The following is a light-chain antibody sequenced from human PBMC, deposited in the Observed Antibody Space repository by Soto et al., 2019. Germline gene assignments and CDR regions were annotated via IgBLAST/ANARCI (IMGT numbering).Light chain of an antibody. Sequence: EIVLTQSPGTLSLGPGERATLSCRASQSVSSNYLAWYQQKPGQAPMLLIYGAFSRATGIPDRISGSGSGTDFTLTISRLEPEDFAVYFCQQYGSSPYTFGQGTKLEIK. V-gene: IGKV3-20*01. CDR2: GAF. CDR3: QQYGSSPYT. CDR1: QSVSSNY. J-gene: IGKJ2*01.